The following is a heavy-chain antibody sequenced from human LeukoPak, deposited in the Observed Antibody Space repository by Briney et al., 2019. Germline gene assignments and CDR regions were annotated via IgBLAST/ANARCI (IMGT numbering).Heavy chain of an antibody. D-gene: IGHD3-10*01. CDR1: GFTFSDYY. J-gene: IGHJ4*02. Sequence: PGGSLRLSCAASGFTFSDYYMSWIRQAPGKGPEWVSSISSSSSYTNYADSVKGRFTISRDNAKNSLYLQMNSLRAEDTAVYYCARSPYTYGSGSYFDYWGQGTLVTVSS. CDR3: ARSPYTYGSGSYFDY. CDR2: ISSSSSYT. V-gene: IGHV3-11*03.